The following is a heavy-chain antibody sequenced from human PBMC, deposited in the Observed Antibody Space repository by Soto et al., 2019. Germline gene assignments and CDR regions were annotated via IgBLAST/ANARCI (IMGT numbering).Heavy chain of an antibody. J-gene: IGHJ4*02. Sequence: QVQLQQWGAGLLKPSETLSLTCAVYGGSFRGYYWSWIRQPPGKGLEWIGEIHHSGSTNYNPSLTSRVTISVDTSKNQCALKLSSVTAADTAVYYCARGGDIVVVVAAQYFDYWGQGTLVTVSS. CDR3: ARGGDIVVVVAAQYFDY. CDR2: IHHSGST. CDR1: GGSFRGYY. D-gene: IGHD2-15*01. V-gene: IGHV4-34*01.